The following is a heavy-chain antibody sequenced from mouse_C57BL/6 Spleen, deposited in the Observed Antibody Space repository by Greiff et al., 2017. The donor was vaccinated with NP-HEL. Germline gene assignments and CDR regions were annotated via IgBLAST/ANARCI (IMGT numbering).Heavy chain of an antibody. Sequence: VQLQQSGPELVKPGASVKISCKASGYAFSSSWMNWVKQRPGKGLEWIGRIYPGDGDTNYNGKFKGKATLTADKSSSTAYMQLSGLTSEDSAVYFCARDPRYFDVWGTGTTVTVSS. J-gene: IGHJ1*03. CDR1: GYAFSSSW. CDR3: ARDPRYFDV. CDR2: IYPGDGDT. V-gene: IGHV1-82*01.